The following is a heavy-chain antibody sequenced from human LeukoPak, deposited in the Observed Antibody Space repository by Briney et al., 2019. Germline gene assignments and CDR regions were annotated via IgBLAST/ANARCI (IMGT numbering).Heavy chain of an antibody. D-gene: IGHD4-17*01. V-gene: IGHV4-39*07. Sequence: SETLSLTCTVSGGTISSSSYYWGWIRQPPGKGLEWIGSIYYSGSTYYNPPLKSRVTISVDTSKNQFSLKLSSVTAADTAVYYCARDGGTTVNIDGFDIWGQGTMVTVSP. CDR3: ARDGGTTVNIDGFDI. J-gene: IGHJ3*02. CDR2: IYYSGST. CDR1: GGTISSSSYY.